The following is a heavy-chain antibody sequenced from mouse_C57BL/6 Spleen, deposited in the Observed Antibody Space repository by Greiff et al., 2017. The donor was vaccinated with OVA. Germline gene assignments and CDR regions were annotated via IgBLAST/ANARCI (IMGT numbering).Heavy chain of an antibody. CDR2: IYPGDGDT. Sequence: QVQLQQSGPELVKPGASVKISCKASGYAFSSSWMNWVKQRPGKGLEWIGRIYPGDGDTNYNGKFKGKATLTADKSSSTAYMQLSSLTSEDSAVYFCARSAQGPPDYWGQGTTLTVSS. CDR1: GYAFSSSW. CDR3: ARSAQGPPDY. D-gene: IGHD3-2*02. V-gene: IGHV1-82*01. J-gene: IGHJ2*01.